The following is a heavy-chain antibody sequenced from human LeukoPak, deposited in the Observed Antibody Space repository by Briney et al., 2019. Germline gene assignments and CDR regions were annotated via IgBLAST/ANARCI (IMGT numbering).Heavy chain of an antibody. V-gene: IGHV4-59*02. D-gene: IGHD3-16*01. CDR3: ARGRDLGRDY. CDR1: GASVNSFY. J-gene: IGHJ4*02. Sequence: SETLSLTCTVSGASVNSFYWNWIRQPPGKGLEWIGYISNRGSPNYNPSLKSRVTMSIDTSKNQFSLKLNSVTAADTAVYFCARGRDLGRDYWGQGTLVTVSS. CDR2: ISNRGSP.